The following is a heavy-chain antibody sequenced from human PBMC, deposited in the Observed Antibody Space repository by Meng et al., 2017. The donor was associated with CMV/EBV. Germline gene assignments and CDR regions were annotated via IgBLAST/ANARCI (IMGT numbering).Heavy chain of an antibody. D-gene: IGHD3-16*01. CDR2: MYPRDSDI. V-gene: IGHV5-51*01. J-gene: IGHJ4*02. CDR3: ARPTVVGGRPRPFDY. CDR1: GYSFTSYW. Sequence: GESLKISCKGSGYSFTSYWIGWVRQTPEKGLEWIGIMYPRDSDIRYSPSFQGQVTISADKSISTAYLQCSTLKASDTAIYYCARPTVVGGRPRPFDYWGQGTLVTVSS.